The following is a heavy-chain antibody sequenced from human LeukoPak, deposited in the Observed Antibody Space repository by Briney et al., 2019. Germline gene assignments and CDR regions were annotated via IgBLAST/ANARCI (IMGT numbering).Heavy chain of an antibody. CDR2: VNSDGTST. V-gene: IGHV3-74*01. Sequence: GGSLRLSCAASGFTFSSYWMFWVRQAPGKGLVWVSRVNSDGTSTNYADSVKGRFTVSRDNAKNTLYLQMNSLRVEDTAVYYCARDLFGAYCGGTCPTPDYWGQGTLVTVSS. J-gene: IGHJ4*02. CDR1: GFTFSSYW. D-gene: IGHD2-21*01. CDR3: ARDLFGAYCGGTCPTPDY.